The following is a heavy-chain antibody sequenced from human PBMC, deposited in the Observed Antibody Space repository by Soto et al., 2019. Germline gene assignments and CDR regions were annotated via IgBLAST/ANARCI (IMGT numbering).Heavy chain of an antibody. D-gene: IGHD5-18*01. CDR3: ARDNYRYSYGPIGPYYYYGMDV. CDR1: GDSVSSNSAA. Sequence: KQSQTLSLTCAISGDSVSSNSAAWNWIRQSPSRGLEWLGRTYYRSKWYNDYAVSVKSRITINPDTSKNQFSLQLNSVTPEDTAVYYCARDNYRYSYGPIGPYYYYGMDVWGQGTTVTVSS. CDR2: TYYRSKWYN. V-gene: IGHV6-1*01. J-gene: IGHJ6*02.